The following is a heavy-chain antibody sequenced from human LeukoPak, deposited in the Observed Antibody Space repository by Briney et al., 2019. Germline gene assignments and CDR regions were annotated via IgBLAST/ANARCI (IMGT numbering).Heavy chain of an antibody. CDR3: AKDPTGSGSYYKAPCFDC. CDR2: ISGSGGST. Sequence: GGCLRLSCAASGFTFSSYAMSWVRQAPGEGLEWVSTISGSGGSTYYADSVKGRFTISRDNSKNTLYLQMNSLRVEDTAVYYCAKDPTGSGSYYKAPCFDCWGQGTLVTVSS. D-gene: IGHD3-10*01. CDR1: GFTFSSYA. V-gene: IGHV3-23*01. J-gene: IGHJ4*02.